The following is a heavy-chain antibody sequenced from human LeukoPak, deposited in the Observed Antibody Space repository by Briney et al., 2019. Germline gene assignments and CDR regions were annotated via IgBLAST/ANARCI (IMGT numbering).Heavy chain of an antibody. V-gene: IGHV1-3*01. Sequence: KFQGRVTITRDTYASTAYMELSSLRSEDTAVYYCARSFRIVYFDYWGQGTLVTVSS. J-gene: IGHJ4*02. D-gene: IGHD1-26*01. CDR3: ARSFRIVYFDY.